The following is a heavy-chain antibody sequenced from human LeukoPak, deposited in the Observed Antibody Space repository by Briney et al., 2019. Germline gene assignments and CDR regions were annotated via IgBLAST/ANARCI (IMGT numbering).Heavy chain of an antibody. CDR1: GVSISSSPYY. CDR3: ARPTTGPATQGYDS. Sequence: SETLSLTCTVSGVSISSSPYYWAWIRQPPGRGLEWIGSIYYRGNTYHNPSLKSRVTISVDTSKNQFSLSVISVTAADTAVYFCARPTTGPATQGYDSWGQGILVTVAS. V-gene: IGHV4-39*01. D-gene: IGHD1-1*01. J-gene: IGHJ4*02. CDR2: IYYRGNT.